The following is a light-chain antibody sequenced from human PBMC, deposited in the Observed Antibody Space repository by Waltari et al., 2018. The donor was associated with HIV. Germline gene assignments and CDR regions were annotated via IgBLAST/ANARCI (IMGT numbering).Light chain of an antibody. Sequence: SYVLTQPPSVSVAPVNTATITCRGNNIGSKSVHWYQQKPGQAPVLVIYDDSDRPSGIPERFSGSNSGNTATLTISRVEAGDEADYYCQVWDSSSDHVVFGGGTKLTVL. CDR2: DDS. CDR3: QVWDSSSDHVV. J-gene: IGLJ2*01. V-gene: IGLV3-21*04. CDR1: NIGSKS.